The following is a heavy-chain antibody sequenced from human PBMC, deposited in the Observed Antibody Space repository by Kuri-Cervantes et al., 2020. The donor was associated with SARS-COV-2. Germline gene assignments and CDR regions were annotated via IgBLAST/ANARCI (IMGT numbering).Heavy chain of an antibody. CDR3: ASAKRASYGDPYND. Sequence: GGSLRLSCAASGFTFGNYAMSWVRQAPGKGLQWVSAISSSGGSTFYTDSVKGRFTISRDNSKNTLYLQMNSLRAEDTAVYYCASAKRASYGDPYNDWGQGTLVTVSS. CDR1: GFTFGNYA. J-gene: IGHJ4*02. V-gene: IGHV3-23*01. D-gene: IGHD4-17*01. CDR2: ISSSGGST.